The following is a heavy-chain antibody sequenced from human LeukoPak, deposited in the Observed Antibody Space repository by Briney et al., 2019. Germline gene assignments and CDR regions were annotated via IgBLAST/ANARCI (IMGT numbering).Heavy chain of an antibody. J-gene: IGHJ5*02. CDR3: ARYSRILAAVWFDP. Sequence: ASETLSLTCTVSGDSISNYYWSWIRQPAGKGLEWIGRIYTSGSGSTNYNPSLKSRVTMSVDTSKNQFSLKLSSVTAADTAVYYCARYSRILAAVWFDPWGQGTLVTVSS. CDR2: IYTSGSGST. V-gene: IGHV4-4*07. CDR1: GDSISNYY. D-gene: IGHD6-13*01.